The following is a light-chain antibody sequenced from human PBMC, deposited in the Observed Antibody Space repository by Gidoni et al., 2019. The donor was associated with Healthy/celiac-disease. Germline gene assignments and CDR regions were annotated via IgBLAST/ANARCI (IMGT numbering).Light chain of an antibody. CDR2: DAS. Sequence: DIQMTQSPSSLSASVGDRVTITCQASQDISNYLNWYQQKPGKAPKLLIYDASNLETGVPSRFSGSGSGTDFTFPISSLQPEDIATYYCQQYDNLPPGDTFGQGTKLEIK. CDR1: QDISNY. CDR3: QQYDNLPPGDT. V-gene: IGKV1-33*01. J-gene: IGKJ2*01.